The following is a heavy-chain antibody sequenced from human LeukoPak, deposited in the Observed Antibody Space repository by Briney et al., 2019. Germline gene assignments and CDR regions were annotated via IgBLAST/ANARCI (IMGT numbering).Heavy chain of an antibody. Sequence: GASVKVSCKVSGYIFTEVSMHWVRQSLGKGLEWMGGSDPENGKTVYAQNFQGRVTMTEDTSTDTAYMELTSLTSDDTAIYYCAIDTVYYDPPSYWGQGTLVTVSS. D-gene: IGHD3-16*01. CDR3: AIDTVYYDPPSY. V-gene: IGHV1-24*01. CDR1: GYIFTEVS. J-gene: IGHJ4*01. CDR2: SDPENGKT.